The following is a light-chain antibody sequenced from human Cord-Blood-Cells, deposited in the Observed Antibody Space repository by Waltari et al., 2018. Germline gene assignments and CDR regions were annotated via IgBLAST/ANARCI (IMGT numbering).Light chain of an antibody. J-gene: IGKJ4*02. V-gene: IGKV1-5*01. Sequence: DIQMTQSPSTLSASVGDRVTLTCRASQSISSWLAWYQQKPGKAPKLLIYDASSLESGVPSRFSGSGSGTEFTLTISSLQPDDVATDYCQQYNSYSPLTFGGGTKVEIK. CDR1: QSISSW. CDR3: QQYNSYSPLT. CDR2: DAS.